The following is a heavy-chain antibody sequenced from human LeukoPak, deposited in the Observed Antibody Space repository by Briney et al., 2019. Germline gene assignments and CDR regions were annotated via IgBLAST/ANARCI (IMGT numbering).Heavy chain of an antibody. CDR3: ARDGRNNWNDDDGYYYYAMDV. J-gene: IGHJ6*02. CDR1: GFIFSDYY. D-gene: IGHD1-20*01. Sequence: GGSLRLSCAASGFIFSDYYMSWIRQAPGKGLEWVSYISSSGDTIYYADSVKGRFTISRDNAKNSLYLQMNSLRAEDTAVFYCARDGRNNWNDDDGYYYYAMDVRGQGTPVTVSS. V-gene: IGHV3-11*01. CDR2: ISSSGDTI.